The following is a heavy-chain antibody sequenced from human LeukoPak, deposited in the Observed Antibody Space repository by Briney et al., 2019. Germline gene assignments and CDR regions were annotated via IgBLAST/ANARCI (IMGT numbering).Heavy chain of an antibody. Sequence: PSETLSLTCAVSGYSISSDNYWVWIRQPPGQGLEWTGGIYHSGSTYYNPSLKSRVTMSVDTPKNKFSLKLSSVTAADAAVYYCARAPRDSSSSNYMRRFDYWGQGTLVTVSS. D-gene: IGHD3-22*01. V-gene: IGHV4-38-2*01. CDR1: GYSISSDNY. J-gene: IGHJ4*02. CDR2: IYHSGST. CDR3: ARAPRDSSSSNYMRRFDY.